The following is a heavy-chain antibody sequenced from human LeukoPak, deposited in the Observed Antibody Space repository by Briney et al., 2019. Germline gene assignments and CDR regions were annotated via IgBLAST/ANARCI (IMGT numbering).Heavy chain of an antibody. CDR3: ARDWVYYDSSGLLDY. CDR1: GFTFSSYA. J-gene: IGHJ4*02. V-gene: IGHV3-30-3*01. CDR2: ISYDGSNK. Sequence: EGSLRLSCAASGFTFSSYAMHWVRQAPGKGLEWVAVISYDGSNKYYADSVKGRFTISRDNSKNPLYLQMNSLRAEDTAVYYCARDWVYYDSSGLLDYWGQGPLVTVSS. D-gene: IGHD3-22*01.